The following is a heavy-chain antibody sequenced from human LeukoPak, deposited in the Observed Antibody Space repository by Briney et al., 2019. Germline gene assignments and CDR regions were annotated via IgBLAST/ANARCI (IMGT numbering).Heavy chain of an antibody. CDR2: INPNSGGT. V-gene: IGHV1-2*02. D-gene: IGHD5-12*01. CDR1: GYTFTGYY. CDR3: AYSGYGRNWFDP. Sequence: ASVKVSCKASGYTFTGYYMHWVRQAPGQGLEWMGWINPNSGGTNYAQKFQGRVTMTRDTSISTAYMELSRLRSDDAAVYYCAYSGYGRNWFDPWGQGTLVTVSS. J-gene: IGHJ5*02.